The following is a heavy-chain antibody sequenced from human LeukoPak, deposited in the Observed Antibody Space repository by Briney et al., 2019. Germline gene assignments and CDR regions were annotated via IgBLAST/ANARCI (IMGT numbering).Heavy chain of an antibody. CDR1: GGSISSYY. CDR2: IYYSGST. D-gene: IGHD6-19*01. V-gene: IGHV4-59*01. CDR3: ARVIHRYSSGWYVAGWSFDY. J-gene: IGHJ4*02. Sequence: PSETLSLTCTVSGGSISSYYWSWIRQPPGKGLEWIGYIYYSGSTNYNPSLKSRVTISVDTSKNQFSLKLSSVTAADTAVYYCARVIHRYSSGWYVAGWSFDYWGQGTLVTVSS.